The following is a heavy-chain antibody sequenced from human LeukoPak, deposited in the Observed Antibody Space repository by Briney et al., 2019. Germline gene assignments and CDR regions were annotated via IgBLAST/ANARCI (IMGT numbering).Heavy chain of an antibody. CDR1: GGSISSGDYY. CDR2: IYYSGST. CDR3: ASGYLRFDY. D-gene: IGHD5-18*01. V-gene: IGHV4-61*08. J-gene: IGHJ4*02. Sequence: SETLSLTCTVSGGSISSGDYYWSWIRRPPGKGLEWIGYIYYSGSTYHNPSLKSRVTISVDTSKNQFSLKLSSVTAADTAVYYCASGYLRFDYWGQGTLVTVSS.